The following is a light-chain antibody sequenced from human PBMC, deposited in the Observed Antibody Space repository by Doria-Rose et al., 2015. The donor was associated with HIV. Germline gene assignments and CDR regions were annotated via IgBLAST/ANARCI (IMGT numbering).Light chain of an antibody. Sequence: DIRLTQSPSSPSASVGDRVTITRRASQDINTYLAWFQQKPGKAPKSLIYAASSLQSGVPSKFRGSGSETDFTLTITSLQPEDFATYYCQQYKSYPITFGQGTRLEIK. CDR3: QQYKSYPIT. V-gene: IGKV1-16*02. J-gene: IGKJ5*01. CDR2: AAS. CDR1: QDINTY.